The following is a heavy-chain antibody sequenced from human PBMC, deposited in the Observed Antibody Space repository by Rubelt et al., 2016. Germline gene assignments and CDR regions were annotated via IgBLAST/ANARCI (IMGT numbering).Heavy chain of an antibody. Sequence: QLQLQESGPGLVKPSETLSLTCTVSGGSISSSSYYWGWIRQPPGKGLEWIGSIYYSGGTYYNPSRKSRVTMSVDTSKNQFSLKLSSVTAADTAGYYCAGLMITFGGVRIDYWGQGTLVTVSS. CDR3: AGLMITFGGVRIDY. D-gene: IGHD3-16*01. CDR1: GGSISSSSYY. J-gene: IGHJ4*02. CDR2: IYYSGGT. V-gene: IGHV4-39*07.